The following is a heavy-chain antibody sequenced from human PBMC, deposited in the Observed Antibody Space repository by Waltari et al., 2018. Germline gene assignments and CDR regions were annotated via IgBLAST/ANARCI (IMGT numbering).Heavy chain of an antibody. V-gene: IGHV4-4*07. Sequence: QVQLQESGPGLVKPSETLSLTCTVSGGSISSYYWSWIRQPAGKGLEWIWRTYTSGSTNYNPSLKRRVAMSVDTSKNQFSLKLSSVTAADTAVYYCARESWVPAGSSTSRYFDLWGRGTLVTVSS. J-gene: IGHJ2*01. CDR3: ARESWVPAGSSTSRYFDL. D-gene: IGHD2-2*01. CDR1: GGSISSYY. CDR2: TYTSGST.